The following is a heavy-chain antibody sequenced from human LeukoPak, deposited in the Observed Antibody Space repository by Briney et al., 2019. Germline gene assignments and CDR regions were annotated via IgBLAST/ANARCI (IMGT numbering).Heavy chain of an antibody. CDR1: GFTFSNHP. CDR3: AKGNGDFLDY. J-gene: IGHJ4*02. D-gene: IGHD1-1*01. CDR2: VSGNGLSK. Sequence: GGSLRLSCAVSGFTFSNHPMTWVRQAPGKGLELVAGVSGNGLSKYYADSMKGRFTVSRDNAKNTVYLQMNSLRADAPAVYYCAKGNGDFLDYWGQGTLVTVSS. V-gene: IGHV3-23*01.